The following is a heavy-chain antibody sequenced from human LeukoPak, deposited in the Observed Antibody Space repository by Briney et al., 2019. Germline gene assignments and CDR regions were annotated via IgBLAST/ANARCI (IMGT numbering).Heavy chain of an antibody. CDR1: GFTFDDHG. V-gene: IGHV3-7*01. CDR3: ARDFGDSSGWYNDY. CDR2: IKEDGSRE. Sequence: GGSLRLSCAGSGFTFDDHGMSWVRQAPEKGLEWLADIKEDGSREYFADSVKGRFTISRDNTKNSVYLQMNSLRAEDTAVYYCARDFGDSSGWYNDYWGQGTLVIVSS. D-gene: IGHD6-19*01. J-gene: IGHJ4*02.